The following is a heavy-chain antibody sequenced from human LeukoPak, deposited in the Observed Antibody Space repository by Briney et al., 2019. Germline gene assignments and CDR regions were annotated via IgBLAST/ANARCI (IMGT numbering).Heavy chain of an antibody. J-gene: IGHJ4*02. Sequence: SETLSLTCAVYGGSFSGYYWSWIRQPPGKGLEWIGEINHSGSTNYNPSLKSRVTISVDTSKNQFSLKLSSVTAADTAVYYCARSSYGDYEGAYFDYWGQGTLVTVSS. CDR2: INHSGST. CDR3: ARSSYGDYEGAYFDY. V-gene: IGHV4-34*01. D-gene: IGHD4-17*01. CDR1: GGSFSGYY.